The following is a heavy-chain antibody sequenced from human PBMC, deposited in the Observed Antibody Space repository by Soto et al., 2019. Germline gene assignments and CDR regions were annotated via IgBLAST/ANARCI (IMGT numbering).Heavy chain of an antibody. CDR2: INHSGST. Sequence: KTSETLSLTCAVYGGSFSGYYWSWIRQPPGKGLEWIGEINHSGSTNYNPSLKSRVTISVDKSKNQFSLKLSSVTAAATAVYYCARVRNSRDIDYWGQGTPVTVSS. CDR3: ARVRNSRDIDY. D-gene: IGHD3-22*01. CDR1: GGSFSGYY. V-gene: IGHV4-34*01. J-gene: IGHJ4*02.